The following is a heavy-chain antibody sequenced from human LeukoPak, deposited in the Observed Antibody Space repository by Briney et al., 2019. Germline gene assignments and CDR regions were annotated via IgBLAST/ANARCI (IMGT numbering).Heavy chain of an antibody. V-gene: IGHV4-38-2*02. CDR2: IYHSGST. CDR1: GYSISSGYY. J-gene: IGHJ5*02. Sequence: SETLSLTCTVSGYSISSGYYWGWIRQPPGKGLEWIGSIYHSGSTYYNPSLKSRVTISVDTSKDQFSLKLSSVTAADTAVYYCARDLQTIFGVGKSGWFDPWGQGTLVTVSS. CDR3: ARDLQTIFGVGKSGWFDP. D-gene: IGHD3-3*01.